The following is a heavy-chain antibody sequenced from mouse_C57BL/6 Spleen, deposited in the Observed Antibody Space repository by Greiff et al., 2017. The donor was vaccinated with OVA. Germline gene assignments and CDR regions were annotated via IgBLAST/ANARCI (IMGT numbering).Heavy chain of an antibody. Sequence: EVKLQESGGGLVKPGGSLKLSCAASGFTFSDYGMHWVRQAPEKGLEWVAYISSGSSTIYYADTVKGRFTISRDNAKNTLFLQMTSLRSEDTAMYYCARPYDGYYDLDYWGQGTTLTVSS. V-gene: IGHV5-17*01. CDR1: GFTFSDYG. D-gene: IGHD2-3*01. CDR2: ISSGSSTI. J-gene: IGHJ2*01. CDR3: ARPYDGYYDLDY.